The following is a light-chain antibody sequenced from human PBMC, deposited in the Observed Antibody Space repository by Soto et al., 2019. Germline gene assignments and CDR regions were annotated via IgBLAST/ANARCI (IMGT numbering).Light chain of an antibody. J-gene: IGKJ5*01. V-gene: IGKV2-28*01. CDR2: LGS. Sequence: DIVMTQSPLSLPVTPGESASISCRSSQSLLTSNGYDSLHWYVQKAGQSPQLLVYLGSIRASGVPDRFSVSGSGTDFTLQINGVEAEDVGVYYCMQGLQIPITFGQGTRLEIK. CDR3: MQGLQIPIT. CDR1: QSLLTSNGYDS.